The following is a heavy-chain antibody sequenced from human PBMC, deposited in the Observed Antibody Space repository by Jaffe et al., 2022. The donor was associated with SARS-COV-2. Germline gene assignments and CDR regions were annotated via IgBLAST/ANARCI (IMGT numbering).Heavy chain of an antibody. D-gene: IGHD5-18*01. CDR2: ITTGGDNT. V-gene: IGHV3-23*01. J-gene: IGHJ4*02. Sequence: EVQLLESGGGLVQPGGSLRLSCAASGFTFSNYVMSWVRQAPGKGPEWVSVITTGGDNTYSADSVRGRLIISRDNSKNTLYLQMTDLRAEDTAVYYCAKSPSDTAYGYIDSWGQGTLVTVSS. CDR3: AKSPSDTAYGYIDS. CDR1: GFTFSNYV.